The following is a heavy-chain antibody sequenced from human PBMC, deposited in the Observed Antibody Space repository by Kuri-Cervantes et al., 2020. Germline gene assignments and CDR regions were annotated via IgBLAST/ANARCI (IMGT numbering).Heavy chain of an antibody. D-gene: IGHD2-15*01. CDR3: VRETMAGTTPEF. J-gene: IGHJ4*02. CDR1: GYSINRGYS. Sequence: GGSLRLSCAVSGYSINRGYSWAWIRQPPGKGLEWVSYIVGNGDTINYADAVKGRFTISRDNAKNSVFLQMNSLRGEDTAVYYCVRETMAGTTPEFWGQGTLVTVSS. V-gene: IGHV3-48*03. CDR2: IVGNGDTI.